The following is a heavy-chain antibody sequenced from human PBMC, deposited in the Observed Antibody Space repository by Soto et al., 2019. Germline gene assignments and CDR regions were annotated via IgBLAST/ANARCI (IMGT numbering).Heavy chain of an antibody. V-gene: IGHV5-51*01. CDR3: ATGDPPARYGLDV. D-gene: IGHD2-21*01. J-gene: IGHJ6*02. Sequence: GESLKISCEGSGYSFTSYWIAWVRQMPGKGLEWMGIIYPADSDTRYSPSFQGRFTISRVNSKNTLSLQMNSLRAEDTAVYYCATGDPPARYGLDVWGQGTTVTVSS. CDR2: IYPADSDT. CDR1: GYSFTSYW.